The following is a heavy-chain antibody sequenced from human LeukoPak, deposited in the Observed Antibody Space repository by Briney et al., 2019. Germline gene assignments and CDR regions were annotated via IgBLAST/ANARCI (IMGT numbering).Heavy chain of an antibody. CDR2: INAGNGNT. CDR3: ARPLYYGSGSYYLLP. J-gene: IGHJ4*02. V-gene: IGHV1-3*01. D-gene: IGHD3-10*01. CDR1: GYTFTSYA. Sequence: VASVKVSCKASGYTFTSYAMHWVRQAPGQRLEWMGWINAGNGNTKYSQKFQGRVTITRDTSASTAYMELSSLRSEDTAVYYCARPLYYGSGSYYLLPWGQGTLVTVSS.